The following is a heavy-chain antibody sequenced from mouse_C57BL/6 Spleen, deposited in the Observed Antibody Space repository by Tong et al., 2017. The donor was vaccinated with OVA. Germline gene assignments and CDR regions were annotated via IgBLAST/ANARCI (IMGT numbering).Heavy chain of an antibody. V-gene: IGHV5-12-1*01. CDR1: GFAFSSYD. CDR3: ARAGKRTWFAY. Sequence: EVQLVESGGGLVKPGGSLKLSCAASGFAFSSYDMSWVRQTPEKRLEWVAYISSGGGSTYYPDTVKGRFTISRDNAKNNLYLQMSSLKSEDTAMYYCARAGKRTWFAYWGQGTLVTVSA. J-gene: IGHJ3*01. CDR2: ISSGGGST.